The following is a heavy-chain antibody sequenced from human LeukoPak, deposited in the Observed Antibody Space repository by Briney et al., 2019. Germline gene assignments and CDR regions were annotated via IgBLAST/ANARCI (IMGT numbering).Heavy chain of an antibody. CDR3: ARSNGYCSSTSCYTFDY. Sequence: GESLKISCKGSGYSFTSCWIGWVRQVPGKGVELGGIIYPGDSDTSYRLSFQGQVTISADKSISIAYLQWSSLKASDTAMYYCARSNGYCSSTSCYTFDYWGQGTLVTVSS. CDR1: GYSFTSCW. J-gene: IGHJ4*02. D-gene: IGHD2-2*02. CDR2: IYPGDSDT. V-gene: IGHV5-51*01.